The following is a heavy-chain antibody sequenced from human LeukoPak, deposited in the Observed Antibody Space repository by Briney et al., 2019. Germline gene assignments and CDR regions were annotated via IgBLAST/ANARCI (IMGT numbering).Heavy chain of an antibody. J-gene: IGHJ4*02. Sequence: PGGSLRLSCAASGFTFSDYHMSWIRQAPGKGLEWVSYISSSSTYTNYADSVKGRFTISRDNAKNSLYLQMNSLRVDDTAVYYCARAKWTVVAFDYWGQGTLVTVSS. D-gene: IGHD2-15*01. CDR1: GFTFSDYH. CDR3: ARAKWTVVAFDY. CDR2: ISSSSTYT. V-gene: IGHV3-11*05.